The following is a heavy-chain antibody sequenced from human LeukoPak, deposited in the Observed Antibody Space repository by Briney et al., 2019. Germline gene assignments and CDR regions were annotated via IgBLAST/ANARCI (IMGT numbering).Heavy chain of an antibody. Sequence: SVKVSCKASGGTFSSYAISWVRQAPGQGLEWMGRIIPIFGTANYAQKFQGRVTITTDESTSTAYMELSGLRSEDTAVYYCARTGLQLWSDAFDIWGQGTMVTVSS. D-gene: IGHD5-18*01. CDR1: GGTFSSYA. J-gene: IGHJ3*02. CDR3: ARTGLQLWSDAFDI. CDR2: IIPIFGTA. V-gene: IGHV1-69*05.